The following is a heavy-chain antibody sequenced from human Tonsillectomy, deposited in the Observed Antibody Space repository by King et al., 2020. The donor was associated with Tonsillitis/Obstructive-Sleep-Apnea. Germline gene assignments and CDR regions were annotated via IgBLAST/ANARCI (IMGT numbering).Heavy chain of an antibody. V-gene: IGHV3-43*01. D-gene: IGHD6-13*01. J-gene: IGHJ6*03. CDR1: VFTFDDYT. CDR3: AKARGRYSSYYMDV. CDR2: ISWDGCST. Sequence: HLVESGGFVVQPGGSLRLSFAASVFTFDDYTMHLVRQAPGKGLELVSLISWDGCSTYYSDSVKGRFTISIDNSKNSLYLQMNSLRTEDTALYYCAKARGRYSSYYMDVWGKGTTVTVSS.